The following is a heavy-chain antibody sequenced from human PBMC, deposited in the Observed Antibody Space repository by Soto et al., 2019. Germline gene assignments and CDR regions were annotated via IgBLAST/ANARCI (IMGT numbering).Heavy chain of an antibody. CDR2: IYYSGST. CDR3: ATQEVGGTYVYTFDP. CDR1: GGSISSGGYY. Sequence: PSETLSLTCTVSGGSISSGGYYWSWIRQHPGKGLEWIGYIYYSGSTYYNPSPKSRVTISVDTSKNQFSLKLSSVTAADTAVYYCATQEVGGTYVYTFDPWGQGTLVTVS. J-gene: IGHJ5*02. D-gene: IGHD1-26*01. V-gene: IGHV4-31*03.